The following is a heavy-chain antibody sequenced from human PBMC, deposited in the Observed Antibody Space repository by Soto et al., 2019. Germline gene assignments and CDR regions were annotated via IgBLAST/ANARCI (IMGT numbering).Heavy chain of an antibody. CDR2: INAGNGNT. Sequence: QVQLVQSGAEVKKPGASVKVSCKASGYTFTSYPMHWVRQAPGQRLEWMGWINAGNGNTKYSQKFQGRVTITRDTAASTAYMALSSLRSEDTAVYYCARSITLAGDYWGQGTLVTVSS. D-gene: IGHD1-20*01. CDR3: ARSITLAGDY. V-gene: IGHV1-3*01. CDR1: GYTFTSYP. J-gene: IGHJ4*02.